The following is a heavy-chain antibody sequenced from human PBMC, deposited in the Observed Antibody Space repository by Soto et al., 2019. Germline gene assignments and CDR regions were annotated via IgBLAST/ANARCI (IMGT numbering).Heavy chain of an antibody. D-gene: IGHD4-4*01. V-gene: IGHV4-59*01. J-gene: IGHJ6*03. CDR2: IYYSGST. CDR3: ARVRVTKFPFYYYYMDV. CDR1: GGSISSYY. Sequence: PSETLSLTCTVSGGSISSYYWSWIRQPPGKGLEWIGYIYYSGSTNYNPSLKSRVTISVDTSKNQFSLKLSSVTAADTAVYYCARVRVTKFPFYYYYMDVWGKGTTVT.